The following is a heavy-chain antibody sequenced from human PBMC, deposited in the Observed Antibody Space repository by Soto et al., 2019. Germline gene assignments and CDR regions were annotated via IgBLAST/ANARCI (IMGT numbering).Heavy chain of an antibody. J-gene: IGHJ6*02. Sequence: PGESLKISCKGSGYSFTSYWIGWVRQMPGKGLEWMGIIYPGDSDTRYSPSFQGQVTISADKSISTAYLQWSSLRASDTAMYYCARQVSMVRGVISAPNYYYYGMDVWGQGTTVTVSS. V-gene: IGHV5-51*01. CDR2: IYPGDSDT. CDR1: GYSFTSYW. D-gene: IGHD3-10*01. CDR3: ARQVSMVRGVISAPNYYYYGMDV.